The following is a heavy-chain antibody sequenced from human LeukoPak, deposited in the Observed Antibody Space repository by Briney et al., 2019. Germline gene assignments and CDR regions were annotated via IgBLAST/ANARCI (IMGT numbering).Heavy chain of an antibody. D-gene: IGHD2-15*01. V-gene: IGHV3-30*18. J-gene: IGHJ6*02. Sequence: GGSLRLSCAASGFTFSHYGMHWVRQAPGKGLEWVSVISYDGGEKYYADSARGRFTISRDNSKNTLYLQVDSLRAEDTAVYYCAKHAAPLYCSGDSCYTYGMDVWGQGTTVTVSS. CDR2: ISYDGGEK. CDR1: GFTFSHYG. CDR3: AKHAAPLYCSGDSCYTYGMDV.